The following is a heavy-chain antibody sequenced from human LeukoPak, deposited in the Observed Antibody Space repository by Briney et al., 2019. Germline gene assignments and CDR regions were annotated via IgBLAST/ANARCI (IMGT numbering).Heavy chain of an antibody. Sequence: PSETLSLTCTVSGGSISSYYWSWIRQPPGKGLEWIGYIYYSGSTNYNPSLKSRVTISVDTSKNQFSLKLSSVTAADTAVYYCARYSSSWYRVSYFDYWGQGTLVTVSS. V-gene: IGHV4-59*01. J-gene: IGHJ4*02. CDR1: GGSISSYY. CDR2: IYYSGST. CDR3: ARYSSSWYRVSYFDY. D-gene: IGHD6-13*01.